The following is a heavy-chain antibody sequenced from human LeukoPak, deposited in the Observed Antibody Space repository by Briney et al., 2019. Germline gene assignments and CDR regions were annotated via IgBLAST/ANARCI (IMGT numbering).Heavy chain of an antibody. CDR2: IYYSGST. V-gene: IGHV4-59*01. CDR1: GDSISSYY. Sequence: PAETESLTCTVSGDSISSYYWSWIRQPPGKGLEWIGYIYYSGSTNYNPSLKSRVTISLDTPRNQFSLKLSSVTAADTAVYYCARDCSGTSCYDYWGQGTMVCVSS. D-gene: IGHD2-2*01. J-gene: IGHJ4*02. CDR3: ARDCSGTSCYDY.